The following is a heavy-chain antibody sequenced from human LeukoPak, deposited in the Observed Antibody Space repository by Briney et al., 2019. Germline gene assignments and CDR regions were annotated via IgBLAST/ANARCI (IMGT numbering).Heavy chain of an antibody. CDR2: IYYSGST. CDR3: ARNSYGHSFDY. Sequence: SETLSLTCTVSGGSISSYYWSWIRQPPGKGLEWIGYIYYSGSTNYNPSLKSRVTISVDTSKNQFSLKLSSVTAADTAMYYCARNSYGHSFDYWGQGTLVTVSS. V-gene: IGHV4-59*01. CDR1: GGSISSYY. J-gene: IGHJ4*02. D-gene: IGHD5-18*01.